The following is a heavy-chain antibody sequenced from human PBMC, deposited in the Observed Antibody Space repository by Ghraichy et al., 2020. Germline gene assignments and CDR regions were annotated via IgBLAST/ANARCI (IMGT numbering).Heavy chain of an antibody. D-gene: IGHD3-22*01. J-gene: IGHJ3*02. CDR1: GGSISSYY. V-gene: IGHV4-4*09. CDR3: ARLDEYYYDSSGYFHDAFDI. Sequence: SETLSLTCTVSGGSISSYYWSWIRQPPGKGLEWIGYIYTSGSTNYNPSLKSRVTISVDTSKNQFSLKLSSVTAADTAVYYCARLDEYYYDSSGYFHDAFDIWGQGTMVTVSS. CDR2: IYTSGST.